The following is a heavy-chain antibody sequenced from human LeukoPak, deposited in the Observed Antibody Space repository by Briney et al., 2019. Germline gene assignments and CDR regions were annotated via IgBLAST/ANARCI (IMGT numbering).Heavy chain of an antibody. V-gene: IGHV1-69*04. CDR2: IIPILGIA. D-gene: IGHD6-13*01. J-gene: IGHJ4*02. Sequence: SVKVSCKASGGTFSSYAISWVRQAPGQGLEWMGRIIPILGIANYAQKFQGRVTITADKSTSTAYMELSSLRSEDTAVYYCAKPSSYQQLGPFDYWGQGTLVTVSS. CDR3: AKPSSYQQLGPFDY. CDR1: GGTFSSYA.